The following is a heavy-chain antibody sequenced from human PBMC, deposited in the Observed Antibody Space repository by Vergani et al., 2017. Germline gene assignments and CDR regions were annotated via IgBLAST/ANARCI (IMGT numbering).Heavy chain of an antibody. CDR3: AKDARRSNGWYYFVS. J-gene: IGHJ4*02. CDR2: IRYDGNNI. Sequence: QVQLVESGGGVVQPGGSLRLSCAASGFPFSSYAMHWLRQGPGKGLEWVAFIRYDGNNIYYADSVKGRFTISRDNSKNTLSLQINSLRADDTAIYYCAKDARRSNGWYYFVSWGQGSLVTVSS. V-gene: IGHV3-30*02. CDR1: GFPFSSYA. D-gene: IGHD6-19*01.